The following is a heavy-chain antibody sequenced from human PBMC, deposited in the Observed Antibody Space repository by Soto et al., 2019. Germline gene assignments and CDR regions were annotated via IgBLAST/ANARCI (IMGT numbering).Heavy chain of an antibody. CDR1: GFTFSSYG. D-gene: IGHD4-17*01. CDR3: ARGAVRWSYYYGLDV. Sequence: QVQLVESGGGVVQPGRSLRLSCAASGFTFSSYGIHWVRQAPGKGLEWVALVWYDGSIQYYADSVKGRFTISRDNSKXTLSLQMDSLRVEDTAVYYCARGAVRWSYYYGLDVWGQGTTVTVSS. V-gene: IGHV3-33*01. J-gene: IGHJ6*02. CDR2: VWYDGSIQ.